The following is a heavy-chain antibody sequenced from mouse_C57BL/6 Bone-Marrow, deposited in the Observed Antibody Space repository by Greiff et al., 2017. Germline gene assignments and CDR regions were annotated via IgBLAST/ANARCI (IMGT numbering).Heavy chain of an antibody. CDR3: ARSRYDYAFAY. V-gene: IGHV1-20*01. CDR1: GYSFTGYF. CDR2: INPYNGDT. D-gene: IGHD2-4*01. J-gene: IGHJ3*01. Sequence: VHVKQSGPELVKPGASVKISCKASGYSFTGYFMNWVMQSPGKSLEWIGRINPYNGDTFYNKKFKGKATLTVDKSSSTAHMELRSLTSEDSAVYYCARSRYDYAFAYWGQGTLVTVSA.